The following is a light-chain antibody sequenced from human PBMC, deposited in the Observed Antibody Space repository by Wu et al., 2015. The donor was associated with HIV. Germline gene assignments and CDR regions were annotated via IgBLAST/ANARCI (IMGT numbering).Light chain of an antibody. Sequence: EIVLTQSPATLSLSPGRRATLSCRASQSIDSDLGWYQQRPGQAPRLLIYDASNRATGIPARFSGSGSGTDFTLTISGLRSDDVAVYYCQQYTNWPPLTFGGGTRVDIK. CDR2: DAS. V-gene: IGKV3-11*01. J-gene: IGKJ4*01. CDR1: QSIDSD. CDR3: QQYTNWPPLT.